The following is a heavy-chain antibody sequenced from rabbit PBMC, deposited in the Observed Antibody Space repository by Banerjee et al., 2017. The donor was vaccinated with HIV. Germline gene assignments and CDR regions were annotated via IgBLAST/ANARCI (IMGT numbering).Heavy chain of an antibody. J-gene: IGHJ3*01. V-gene: IGHV1S40*01. CDR1: GFSFSSYYH. D-gene: IGHD6-1*01. Sequence: QSLEESGGDLVKPGASLTLTCTASGFSFSSYYHMCWVRQAPGKGLECIACIYTSSGSTWYASWVNGRFTASKTSATTVTLQMTSLTAADTATYFCARFIASFAGYGYADLWGQGTLVTVS. CDR2: IYTSSGST. CDR3: ARFIASFAGYGYADL.